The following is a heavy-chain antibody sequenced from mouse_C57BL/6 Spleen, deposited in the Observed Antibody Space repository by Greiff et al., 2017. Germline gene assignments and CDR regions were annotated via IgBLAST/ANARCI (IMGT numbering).Heavy chain of an antibody. V-gene: IGHV1-52*01. CDR3: ARLNYYGSIAMDY. J-gene: IGHJ4*01. CDR1: GYTFTSYW. D-gene: IGHD1-1*01. CDR2: IDPSDSET. Sequence: QVHVKQPGAELVRPGSSVKLSCKASGYTFTSYWMHWVKQRPIQGLEWIGNIDPSDSETHYNQKFKDKATLTVDKSSSTAYMQLSSLTSEDSAVYYCARLNYYGSIAMDYWGQGTSVTVSS.